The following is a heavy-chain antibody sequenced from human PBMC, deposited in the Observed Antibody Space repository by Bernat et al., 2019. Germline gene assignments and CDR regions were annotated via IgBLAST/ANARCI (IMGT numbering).Heavy chain of an antibody. J-gene: IGHJ6*02. CDR2: IRSKANSYAT. D-gene: IGHD6-13*01. CDR1: GFTFSGSA. V-gene: IGHV3-73*01. CDR3: PTGYSAWGGMYV. Sequence: EVQRVESGGGLVQPGGSLKLSCAASGFTFSGSAMHWVRQASGKGLEWVGRIRSKANSYATAYAASVKGRFTISRDDSKNTAYLQMNSLKTEDTAVYYCPTGYSAWGGMYVWGQGTTVTVSS.